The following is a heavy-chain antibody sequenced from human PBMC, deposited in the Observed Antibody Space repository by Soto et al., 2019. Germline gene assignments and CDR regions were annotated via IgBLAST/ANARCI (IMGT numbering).Heavy chain of an antibody. CDR3: DIEVWGRGGYYLDS. D-gene: IGHD7-27*01. V-gene: IGHV1-69*01. Sequence: QVHVVQSGAEVKKPGSSVKVTCKAFGGTFNSFGINWVRQAPGQGLEWMGGIIPVFGTTKYAQKFRDRVTLVADGSTSTSYMELSSLTSDDTAAYYCDIEVWGRGGYYLDSWGLGTLVTVSS. CDR1: GGTFNSFG. CDR2: IIPVFGTT. J-gene: IGHJ4*02.